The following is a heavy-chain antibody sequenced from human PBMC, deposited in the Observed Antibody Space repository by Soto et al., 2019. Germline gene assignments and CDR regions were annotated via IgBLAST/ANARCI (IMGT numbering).Heavy chain of an antibody. D-gene: IGHD3-10*01. V-gene: IGHV4-4*02. Sequence: QVQLQESGPGLVKPSGTLSLTCAVSGGSISSSNWWSWVRQPPGKGLQWIGEIYHSGSTNYIPSLTSRVTISVDKSRNQFSLKLRSVTAADTAVYYCARRWGEGRVDYWGQGTLVTVSS. J-gene: IGHJ4*02. CDR1: GGSISSSNW. CDR2: IYHSGST. CDR3: ARRWGEGRVDY.